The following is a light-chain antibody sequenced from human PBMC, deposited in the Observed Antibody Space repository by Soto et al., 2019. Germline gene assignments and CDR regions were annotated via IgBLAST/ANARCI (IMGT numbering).Light chain of an antibody. CDR1: SSDVGHYNF. Sequence: QSALTQPHSVSGSPGQSVTISCSGTSSDVGHYNFVSWYQHHPGKAPKLLIYDVTTRPSGVPDRFSGSKSGNTASLTISGLQAEDDAHFYCCSYAGSYTWVFGGGTKVTVL. CDR2: DVT. J-gene: IGLJ3*02. V-gene: IGLV2-11*01. CDR3: CSYAGSYTWV.